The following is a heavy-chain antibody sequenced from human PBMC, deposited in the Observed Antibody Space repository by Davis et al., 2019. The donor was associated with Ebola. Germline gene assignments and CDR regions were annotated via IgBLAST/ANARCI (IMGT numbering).Heavy chain of an antibody. CDR1: GFTFSSYA. V-gene: IGHV3-23*01. CDR3: AKEGGSAARSYYYGMDV. D-gene: IGHD6-6*01. Sequence: GESLKISCAASGFTFSSYAMSWVRQAPGKGLEWVSAISGSGGSTYYADSVKGRFTISRDNSKNTLYLQMNSLRAEDTAVYYCAKEGGSAARSYYYGMDVWGQGTTVTVSS. CDR2: ISGSGGST. J-gene: IGHJ6*02.